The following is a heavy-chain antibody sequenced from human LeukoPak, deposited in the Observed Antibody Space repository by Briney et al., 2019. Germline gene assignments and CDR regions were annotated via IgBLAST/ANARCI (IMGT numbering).Heavy chain of an antibody. CDR1: GFTFSSYS. V-gene: IGHV3-7*01. Sequence: PGGSLRLSCAASGFTFSSYSMNWVRQAPGKGLEWVANIKQDGSEKYYVDSVKGRFTISRDNAKNSLYLQMNSLRAEDTAVYYCAREGPRWLQQFFDAFDIWGQGTMVTVSS. D-gene: IGHD5-12*01. J-gene: IGHJ3*02. CDR2: IKQDGSEK. CDR3: AREGPRWLQQFFDAFDI.